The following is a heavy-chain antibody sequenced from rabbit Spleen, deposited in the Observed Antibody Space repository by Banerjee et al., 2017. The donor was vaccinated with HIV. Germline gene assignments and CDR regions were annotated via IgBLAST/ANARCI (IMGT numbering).Heavy chain of an antibody. D-gene: IGHD8-1*01. CDR3: ARDSGTSFSSYGMDL. J-gene: IGHJ6*01. V-gene: IGHV1S45*01. Sequence: QEHLEESGGDLVKPGASLTLTCTASGFSFSSSYWICWVRQAPGKGLEWIACIDTGSSGSTYYASWAKGRFTISQTSSTTVTLQMTSLTAADTATYFCARDSGTSFSSYGMDLWGQGTLVTVS. CDR2: IDTGSSGST. CDR1: GFSFSSSYW.